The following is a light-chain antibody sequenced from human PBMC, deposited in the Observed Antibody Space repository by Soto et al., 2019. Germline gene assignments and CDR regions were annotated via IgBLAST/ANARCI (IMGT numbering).Light chain of an antibody. V-gene: IGLV1-40*01. Sequence: QSVLTQPPSVSGAPGQRVTISCTGSSSNTGTGYDVHWYQQLPGTAPKLLIFGNTNRPSGVPDRFSGSTSGTSASLAITGLQAEDEADYYCQSYDNSLSGSYVFGTGTKVTV. J-gene: IGLJ1*01. CDR3: QSYDNSLSGSYV. CDR2: GNT. CDR1: SSNTGTGYD.